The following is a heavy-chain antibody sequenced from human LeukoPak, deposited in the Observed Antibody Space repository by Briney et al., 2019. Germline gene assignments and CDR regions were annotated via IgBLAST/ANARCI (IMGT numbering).Heavy chain of an antibody. J-gene: IGHJ2*01. CDR1: GVSISDYY. CDR2: IYYTGST. CDR3: ARRTYYDTLTGYNYWYFDL. D-gene: IGHD3-9*01. V-gene: IGHV4-59*01. Sequence: SETLSLTCTVSGVSISDYYWSWVRQPPGKGLEWIGYIYYTGSTDYNPSLKSRVTMSVDTSKNQFSLNLRSVTAIDTAVYYCARRTYYDTLTGYNYWYFDLWGRGTLVTVSS.